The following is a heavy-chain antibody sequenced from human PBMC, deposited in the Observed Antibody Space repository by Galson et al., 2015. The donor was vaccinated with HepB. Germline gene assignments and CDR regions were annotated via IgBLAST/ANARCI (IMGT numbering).Heavy chain of an antibody. Sequence: SETLSLTCTVSGGSISSSSYYWGWIRQPPGKGLEWIGSIYYSGSTYYNPSLKSRVTISVDTSKNQFSLKLSSVTAADTAVYYCARRGVYSGSYYGYFDYWGQGTLVIVSS. J-gene: IGHJ4*02. CDR1: GGSISSSSYY. D-gene: IGHD1-26*01. V-gene: IGHV4-39*01. CDR3: ARRGVYSGSYYGYFDY. CDR2: IYYSGST.